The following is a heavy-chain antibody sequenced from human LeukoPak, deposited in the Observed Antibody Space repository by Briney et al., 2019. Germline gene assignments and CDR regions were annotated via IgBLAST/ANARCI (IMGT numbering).Heavy chain of an antibody. CDR3: AKDPGYYYDYYYMDV. Sequence: GGSLRLSCAASGFTFSSYGMHWVRQAPGKGLEWVAFIRYDGSNKYYADSVKGRFTISRDNSKNTLYLQMNSLRAEDTAVYYCAKDPGYYYDYYYMDVWCKGTTVTISS. CDR2: IRYDGSNK. J-gene: IGHJ6*03. V-gene: IGHV3-30*02. CDR1: GFTFSSYG.